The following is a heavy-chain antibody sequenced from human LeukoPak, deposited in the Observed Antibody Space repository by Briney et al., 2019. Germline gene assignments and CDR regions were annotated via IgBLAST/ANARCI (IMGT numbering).Heavy chain of an antibody. CDR2: IYGGGST. Sequence: GESLRLSCAASGFTVSTNYMTWVRQAPGKGLEWVSVIYGGGSTFYADSVKGRFTTSRDNSKNTLYLQMNSLRAEDTAVYYCARAPGPSRTSGAPGDWGQGTLLTVSS. CDR3: ARAPGPSRTSGAPGD. J-gene: IGHJ4*02. CDR1: GFTVSTNY. V-gene: IGHV3-53*01. D-gene: IGHD2-8*01.